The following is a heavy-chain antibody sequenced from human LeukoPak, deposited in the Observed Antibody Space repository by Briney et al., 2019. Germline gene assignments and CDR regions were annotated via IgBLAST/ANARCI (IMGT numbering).Heavy chain of an antibody. CDR1: GFTFSIYA. CDR2: ISYDGSNK. D-gene: IGHD3-9*01. CDR3: ARESGDDILTGWDY. Sequence: GGSLRLSCAASGFTFSIYAMHWVRQAPGKGLEWVAVISYDGSNKYYADSVKGRFTISRDNSKNTLYLQMNSLRAEDTAVYYCARESGDDILTGWDYWGQGTLVTVSS. V-gene: IGHV3-30-3*01. J-gene: IGHJ4*02.